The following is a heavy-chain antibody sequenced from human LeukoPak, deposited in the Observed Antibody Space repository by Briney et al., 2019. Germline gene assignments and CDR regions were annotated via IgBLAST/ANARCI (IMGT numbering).Heavy chain of an antibody. Sequence: GGSLRLSCAASGFTVSSNYMSWVRQAPGKGLEWVSVIYSGGSTYYADSVKGRFTISRDNSKNTLYLQMNSLRAEDTAVYYCATGAESMVRGASFDPWGQGTLVTVSS. CDR3: ATGAESMVRGASFDP. V-gene: IGHV3-53*01. CDR2: IYSGGST. D-gene: IGHD3-10*01. J-gene: IGHJ5*02. CDR1: GFTVSSNY.